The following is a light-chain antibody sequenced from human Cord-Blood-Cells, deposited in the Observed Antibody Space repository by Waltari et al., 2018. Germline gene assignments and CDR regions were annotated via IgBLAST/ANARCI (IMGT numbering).Light chain of an antibody. CDR1: QGISRY. CDR3: QQYYSFPRT. Sequence: VIWMTQSPSLLPASTGDRVTTSCRMSQGISRYLACYQQKPGKAPELLIYASSTLQSGVPSRVSGSGSGTDFTLTISCLQSEGFATYYCQQYYSFPRTFGQGTKVEIK. CDR2: ASS. J-gene: IGKJ1*01. V-gene: IGKV1D-8*03.